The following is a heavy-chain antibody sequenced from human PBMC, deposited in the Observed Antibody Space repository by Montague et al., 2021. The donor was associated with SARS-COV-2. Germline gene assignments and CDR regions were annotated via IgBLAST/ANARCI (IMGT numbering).Heavy chain of an antibody. D-gene: IGHD5-24*01. Sequence: TLSLTCTVSGDSISSGTYYWSWIRQPAGKGLEWIGRIYTSGGTNYNPSLKSRVTMSVDPSKNQFSLTMSSVTAADTAVYFCAREGRWNWFDPWGQGVLVTVSS. CDR3: AREGRWNWFDP. CDR1: GDSISSGTYY. J-gene: IGHJ5*02. CDR2: IYTSGGT. V-gene: IGHV4-61*02.